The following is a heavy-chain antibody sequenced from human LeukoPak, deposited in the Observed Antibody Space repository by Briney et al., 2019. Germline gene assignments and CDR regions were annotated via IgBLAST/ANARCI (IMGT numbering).Heavy chain of an antibody. CDR1: GFTFSSYS. V-gene: IGHV3-21*01. CDR3: ASPGGRNTAMVSLILDAFDI. CDR2: ISSSSSYI. J-gene: IGHJ3*02. Sequence: GGSLRLSCAASGFTFSSYSMNWVRQAPGKGLEWVSSISSSSSYIYYADSVKGRFTISRDNAKNSLYLQMNSLRAEDTAVYYCASPGGRNTAMVSLILDAFDIWGQGTMVTVSS. D-gene: IGHD5-18*01.